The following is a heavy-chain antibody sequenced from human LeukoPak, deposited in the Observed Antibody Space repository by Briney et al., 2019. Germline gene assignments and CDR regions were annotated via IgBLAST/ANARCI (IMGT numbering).Heavy chain of an antibody. CDR3: ARASDSIFSYYYHMDL. V-gene: IGHV4-4*07. D-gene: IGHD3-3*02. J-gene: IGHJ6*03. CDR2: IFTTGST. Sequence: SETLSLTCTVSGASVSDYYWSCIRQPAGKGLERIGRIFTTGSTDYHPSLKSRVTMTRDRSKNQLFLKLASVTAADTAVYYCARASDSIFSYYYHMDLWGKGITVTVSS. CDR1: GASVSDYY.